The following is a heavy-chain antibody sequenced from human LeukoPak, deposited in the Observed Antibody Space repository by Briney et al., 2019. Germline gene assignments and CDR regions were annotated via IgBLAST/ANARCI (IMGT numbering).Heavy chain of an antibody. CDR3: AKEGGSSAS. V-gene: IGHV3-9*01. D-gene: IGHD6-13*01. CDR2: ISWNSGSI. CDR1: GFTFDDYA. J-gene: IGHJ4*02. Sequence: PGGSLRLSCAASGFTFDDYAMHWVRQAPGKGLEWVSGISWNSGSIGYADSVKGRFTISRDNAKNSLYLQMDRLRAEDTAVYYCAKEGGSSASWGQGTLVTVSS.